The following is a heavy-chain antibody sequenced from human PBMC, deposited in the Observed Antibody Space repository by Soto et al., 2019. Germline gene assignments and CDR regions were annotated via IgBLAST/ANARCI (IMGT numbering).Heavy chain of an antibody. CDR3: ARDIGSYAYGEGY. D-gene: IGHD3-10*01. CDR2: VYSSGTT. Sequence: SETLSITCSVSGGSINSYWWSWIRQPAGKGLEWIGRVYSSGTTDYNPSLNSRATLSVETSKNQFSLKLSSVTAADTAVYYCARDIGSYAYGEGYWGQGIQVTVSS. J-gene: IGHJ4*02. V-gene: IGHV4-4*07. CDR1: GGSINSYW.